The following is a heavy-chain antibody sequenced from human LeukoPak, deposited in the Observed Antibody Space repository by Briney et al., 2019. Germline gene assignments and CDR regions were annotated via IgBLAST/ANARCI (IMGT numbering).Heavy chain of an antibody. CDR3: ARAGLRFLADFDY. CDR1: GYTFTSYG. V-gene: IGHV1-8*02. J-gene: IGHJ4*02. D-gene: IGHD3-3*01. CDR2: MNPNSGNT. Sequence: ASVKVSCKASGYTFTSYGINWVRQATGQGLEWMGWMNPNSGNTGYAQKFQGRVTMTRNTSISTAYMELRSLRSDDTAVYYCARAGLRFLADFDYWGQGTLVTVSS.